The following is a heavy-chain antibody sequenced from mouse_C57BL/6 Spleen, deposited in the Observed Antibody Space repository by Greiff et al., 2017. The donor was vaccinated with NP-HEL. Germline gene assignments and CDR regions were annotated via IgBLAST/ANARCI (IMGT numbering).Heavy chain of an antibody. CDR3: TRGDGSSYAWFAY. D-gene: IGHD1-1*01. CDR1: GYTFTSYW. Sequence: VQLQQSGTVLARPGASVKMSCKTSGYTFTSYWMHWVKQRPGQGLEWIGAIYPGNSDTSYNQKFKGKAKLTAVTSASTAYMELSSLTNEDSAVYYCTRGDGSSYAWFAYWGQGTLVTVSA. CDR2: IYPGNSDT. V-gene: IGHV1-5*01. J-gene: IGHJ3*01.